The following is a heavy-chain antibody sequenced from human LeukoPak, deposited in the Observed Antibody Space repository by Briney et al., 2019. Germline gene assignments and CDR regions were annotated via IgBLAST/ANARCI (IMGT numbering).Heavy chain of an antibody. CDR3: ARGYLGYCSSTSCRSSPYYYYYMDV. CDR1: GGSISSGSYY. V-gene: IGHV4-61*02. Sequence: PSQTLSLTCTVSGGSISSGSYYWSWIRQPAGKGLEWIGRIYTSGSTNYNPSLKSRVTISVDTSKIQFSLKLSSVTAADTAVYYCARGYLGYCSSTSCRSSPYYYYYMDVWGKGTTVTVSS. J-gene: IGHJ6*03. CDR2: IYTSGST. D-gene: IGHD2-2*01.